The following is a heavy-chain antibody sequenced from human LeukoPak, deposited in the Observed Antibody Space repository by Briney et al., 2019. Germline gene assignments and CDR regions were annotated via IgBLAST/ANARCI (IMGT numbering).Heavy chain of an antibody. CDR1: GYTFTGYY. J-gene: IGHJ6*02. Sequence: ASVKVSCKASGYTFTGYYMHWVRQAPGQGLEWMGWINPNSGGTNYVQKFQGRVTMTRDTSISTAYMELSRLRSDDTALYSRPRVFVVVPAALNKYYYYGMDVWGQGTTVTVSS. CDR2: INPNSGGT. V-gene: IGHV1-2*02. D-gene: IGHD2-2*01. CDR3: PRVFVVVPAALNKYYYYGMDV.